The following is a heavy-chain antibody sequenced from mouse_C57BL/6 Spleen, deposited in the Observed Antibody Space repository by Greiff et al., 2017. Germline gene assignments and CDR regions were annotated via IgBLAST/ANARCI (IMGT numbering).Heavy chain of an antibody. CDR1: GYTFTDYN. J-gene: IGHJ4*01. D-gene: IGHD2-5*01. CDR3: ARDRYSNAYYAIEY. CDR2: INPNNGGT. Sequence: EVQLQQSGPELVKPGASVKMSCKASGYTFTDYNMHWVKQSHGKSLEWIGDINPNNGGTSYNQKFKGKATLTVNKSSSTAYMERRSLTSEDSADYYCARDRYSNAYYAIEYWGKGTSVTVS. V-gene: IGHV1-22*01.